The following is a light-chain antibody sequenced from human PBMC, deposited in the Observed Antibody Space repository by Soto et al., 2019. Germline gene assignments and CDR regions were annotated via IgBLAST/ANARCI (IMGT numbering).Light chain of an antibody. V-gene: IGLV2-14*01. CDR3: SSYTSSSTLWV. Sequence: QSVLTQPASVSGSPGPSITISCTGTSSDIGGYNYVSWYQQHPGQAPKLMIYEVNNRPSGVSNRFSGSKSGNTASLTISGLQAEDEADYYCSSYTSSSTLWVFGGGTKLTVL. CDR2: EVN. CDR1: SSDIGGYNY. J-gene: IGLJ3*02.